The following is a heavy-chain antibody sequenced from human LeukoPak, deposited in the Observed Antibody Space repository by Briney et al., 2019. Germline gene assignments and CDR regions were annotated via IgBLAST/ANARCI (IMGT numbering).Heavy chain of an antibody. CDR1: GFTFSSSW. D-gene: IGHD6-19*01. J-gene: IGHJ4*02. V-gene: IGHV3-7*01. Sequence: GGSLRLSCGASGFTFSSSWMSWVRQAPGKGLEWVANIKKDGSEKYYVDSVKGRFTISRDNAKNLVYLQMDSLRVEDTAVYYCARISTAVAGVDYWGQGTLVTVSS. CDR2: IKKDGSEK. CDR3: ARISTAVAGVDY.